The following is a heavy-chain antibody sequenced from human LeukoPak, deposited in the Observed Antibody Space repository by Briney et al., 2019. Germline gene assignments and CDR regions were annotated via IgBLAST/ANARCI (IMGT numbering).Heavy chain of an antibody. CDR2: VYKSGIK. V-gene: IGHV4-59*08. Sequence: SETLSLTCTVSGGPISNYYWTWIRESPGQGLEWIGYVYKSGIKDCNPSLKSRLTISVDTSKNQFSLKLSSMTAADTAVYYCARSRGLAGAATVIDYWGQGTLVTVSS. CDR1: GGPISNYY. CDR3: ARSRGLAGAATVIDY. D-gene: IGHD6-25*01. J-gene: IGHJ4*02.